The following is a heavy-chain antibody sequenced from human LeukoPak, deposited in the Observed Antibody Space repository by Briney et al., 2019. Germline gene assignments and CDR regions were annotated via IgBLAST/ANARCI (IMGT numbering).Heavy chain of an antibody. CDR1: GFTFSSYA. CDR2: ICGDAGCT. CDR3: AKRGGIPATGTRYFDY. J-gene: IGHJ4*02. V-gene: IGHV3-23*01. D-gene: IGHD6-13*01. Sequence: GGSLRLSCAASGFTFSSYAMSWVRQAPGKGLEWVSAICGDAGCTYYADSVKGRFTISRDNSRNTLYLQMNSLRAEDTALYYCAKRGGIPATGTRYFDYWGQGTLVTVSS.